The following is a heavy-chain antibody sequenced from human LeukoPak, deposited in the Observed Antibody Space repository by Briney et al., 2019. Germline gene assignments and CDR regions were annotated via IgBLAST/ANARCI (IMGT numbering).Heavy chain of an antibody. V-gene: IGHV4-39*07. J-gene: IGHJ4*02. CDR3: ARGLPNYYGSGSYFSY. CDR2: IYYSGST. Sequence: PSETLSLTCTVSGGSISSSSYYWGWIRQPPGKGLEWIGSIYYSGSTYYNPSLKSRVTISVDTSKNQFSLKLSSVTAADTAVYYCARGLPNYYGSGSYFSYWGQGTLVTVSS. D-gene: IGHD3-10*01. CDR1: GGSISSSSYY.